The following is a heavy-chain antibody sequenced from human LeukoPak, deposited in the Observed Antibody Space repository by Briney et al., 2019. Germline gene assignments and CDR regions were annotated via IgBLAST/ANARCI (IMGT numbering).Heavy chain of an antibody. CDR1: GGSFSGYY. CDR2: INHSGST. CDR3: ASMGSGSYNYYYYMDV. Sequence: PSETLSLTCAVYGGSFSGYYWSWLRQPPGKGLEWIGEINHSGSTNYNPSLKSRVTISVDTSKNQFSLKLSSVTAADTAVYYCASMGSGSYNYYYYMDVWGKGTTVTISS. J-gene: IGHJ6*03. D-gene: IGHD3-10*01. V-gene: IGHV4-34*01.